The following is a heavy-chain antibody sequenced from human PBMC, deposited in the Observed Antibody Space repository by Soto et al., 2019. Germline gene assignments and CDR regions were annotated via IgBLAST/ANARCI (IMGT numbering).Heavy chain of an antibody. D-gene: IGHD6-6*01. Sequence: PGESLKISCKGSGYSFTSYWIGWVRQMPGKGLEWMGIIYPGDSDTRYSPSFQGQVTISADKSISTAYLQWSSLKASDTATYYCASVSQLADYYYYGMDVWGQGTTVTVS. J-gene: IGHJ6*02. V-gene: IGHV5-51*01. CDR3: ASVSQLADYYYYGMDV. CDR1: GYSFTSYW. CDR2: IYPGDSDT.